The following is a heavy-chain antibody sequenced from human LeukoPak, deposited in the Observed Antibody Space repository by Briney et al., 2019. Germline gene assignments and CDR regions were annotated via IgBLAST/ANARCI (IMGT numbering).Heavy chain of an antibody. CDR1: GFTFDDYA. V-gene: IGHV3-43*02. D-gene: IGHD3-3*01. J-gene: IGHJ6*02. CDR2: ISGDGGST. Sequence: PGGSLRLSCAASGFTFDDYAMHWVRQAPGKGLEWVSLISGDGGSTYYADSVKGRFTISRDNSKNSLYLQMNSLRTEDTALYYCAKDLEVTIFGEVLRGMDVWGQGTTVTVSS. CDR3: AKDLEVTIFGEVLRGMDV.